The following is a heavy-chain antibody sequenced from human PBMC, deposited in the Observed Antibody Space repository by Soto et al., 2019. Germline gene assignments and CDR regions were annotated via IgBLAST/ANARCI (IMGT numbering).Heavy chain of an antibody. D-gene: IGHD1-1*01. CDR2: ISGSGGNT. J-gene: IGHJ4*02. CDR1: GFTFSSYA. CDR3: ARGGRETGAPDY. V-gene: IGHV3-23*01. Sequence: GGSLRLSCAASGFTFSSYAMTWVRQAPGKGLEWVSAISGSGGNTYYADSVKGRFTISRDNSKNSLYLQMSSLRAEDTAVYYCARGGRETGAPDYWGQGTQVTVSS.